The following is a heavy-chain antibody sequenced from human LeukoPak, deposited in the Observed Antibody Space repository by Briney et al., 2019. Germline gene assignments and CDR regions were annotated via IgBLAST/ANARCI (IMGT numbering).Heavy chain of an antibody. CDR1: GFTFSSYA. V-gene: IGHV3-30-3*01. Sequence: GGSLRLSCAASGFTFSSYAMHWVRQAPGEGLEWVAVISYDGSNKYYADSVKGRFTISRDNSKNTLYLQMNSLRAEDTAVYYCARALLAAAGTYYFDYWGQGTLVTVSS. D-gene: IGHD6-13*01. J-gene: IGHJ4*02. CDR2: ISYDGSNK. CDR3: ARALLAAAGTYYFDY.